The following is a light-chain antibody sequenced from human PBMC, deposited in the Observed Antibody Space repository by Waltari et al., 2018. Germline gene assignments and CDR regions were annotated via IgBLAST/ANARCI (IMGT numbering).Light chain of an antibody. V-gene: IGLV2-14*01. CDR2: EVT. CDR3: SSYTITGTVL. Sequence: QSALTKPAPLSGSPGQSIIISCHGTSRYIGDSNNVPWYQQHPGKAPKLMIYEVTNRPSGVSSRFSGSKSGNMASLAISGLQPEDEADYYCSSYTITGTVLFGGGTKLTVL. J-gene: IGLJ2*01. CDR1: SRYIGDSNN.